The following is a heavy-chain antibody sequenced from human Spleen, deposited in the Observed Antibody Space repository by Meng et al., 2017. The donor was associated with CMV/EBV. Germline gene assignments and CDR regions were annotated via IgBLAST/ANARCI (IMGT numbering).Heavy chain of an antibody. D-gene: IGHD5-24*01. CDR1: GFTFSYYD. J-gene: IGHJ3*02. CDR2: ITYTGST. CDR3: ARNGDAYSFDI. Sequence: ESLKISCAASGFTFSYYDMNWVRQAPGEGLEWIGYITYTGSTNYNPSLKSRVTITLDTSKNQFSLKLNSVTAADTAMYYCARNGDAYSFDIWGQGTMVTVSS. V-gene: IGHV4-59*01.